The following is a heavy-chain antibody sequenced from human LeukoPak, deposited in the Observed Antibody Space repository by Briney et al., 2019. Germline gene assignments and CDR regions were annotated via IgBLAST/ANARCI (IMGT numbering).Heavy chain of an antibody. J-gene: IGHJ4*02. Sequence: ASVKVSCKASGYTFTSYGISGVRQAPGQGLEWMGWISAYKGNTNYAQKLQGRVTMTTDTSTSTAYMELRSLRSDDTAVYYCARDCSGGSCYYNYFDSWGQGTLVTVSS. V-gene: IGHV1-18*04. D-gene: IGHD2-15*01. CDR3: ARDCSGGSCYYNYFDS. CDR1: GYTFTSYG. CDR2: ISAYKGNT.